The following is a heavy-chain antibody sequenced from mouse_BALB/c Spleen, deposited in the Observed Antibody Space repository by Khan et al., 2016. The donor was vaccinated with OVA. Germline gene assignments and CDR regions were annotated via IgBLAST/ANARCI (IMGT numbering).Heavy chain of an antibody. CDR3: ARDGSSYNYAMDY. CDR1: GYSITSDYA. Sequence: EVQLQESGPGLVKPSQSLSLTCTVTGYSITSDYAWNWIRQFPGNKLEWMGYIRSSGSTNYNPALKSRISITRDTSKNQFFLQLNSVTTEDTATYDCARDGSSYNYAMDYWGQGTSVTVSA. CDR2: IRSSGST. V-gene: IGHV3-2*02. D-gene: IGHD2-3*01. J-gene: IGHJ4*01.